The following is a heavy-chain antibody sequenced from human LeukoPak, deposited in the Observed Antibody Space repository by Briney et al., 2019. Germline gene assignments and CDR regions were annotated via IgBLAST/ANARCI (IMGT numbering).Heavy chain of an antibody. D-gene: IGHD3-10*01. Sequence: SGTLSLTCSVSGGFISSYYWSWIRQPPGRGGEGVGYIYYSGSTNYNPALKSRVTISVDTSKNQFSLKLSPVTAADTAVYYCARARRITMVRGVKFDYWGQGTLVTVSS. J-gene: IGHJ4*02. CDR2: IYYSGST. CDR1: GGFISSYY. CDR3: ARARRITMVRGVKFDY. V-gene: IGHV4-59*01.